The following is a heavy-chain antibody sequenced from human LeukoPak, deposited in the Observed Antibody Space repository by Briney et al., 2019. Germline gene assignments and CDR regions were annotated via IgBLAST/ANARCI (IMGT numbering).Heavy chain of an antibody. D-gene: IGHD3-3*01. CDR2: ILPILGVA. J-gene: IGHJ6*03. CDR1: GGTFNIYS. CDR3: ARDTYYDFWSGTHPYYYYYYMDV. V-gene: IGHV1-69*04. Sequence: ASVKVSCKTSGGTFNIYSINWVRQAPGQGLEWTGRILPILGVANYAQKFQGRVTITTDESTSTAYMELSSLRSEDTAVYYCARDTYYDFWSGTHPYYYYYYMDVWGKGTTVTVSS.